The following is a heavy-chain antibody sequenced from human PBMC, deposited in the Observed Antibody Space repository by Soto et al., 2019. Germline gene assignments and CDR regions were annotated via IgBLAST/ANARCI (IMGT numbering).Heavy chain of an antibody. Sequence: PSETLSLTCTVSSGSVNSDSHYWNWIRQPPGKGLEWIGYVYYNGNTNYNPSLKSRLTISVDTSRNQFSLSLRSVTAADTAVYYCARSTGWLTHPPAFHPWCQGTLVTVSS. V-gene: IGHV4-61*01. D-gene: IGHD6-19*01. CDR1: SGSVNSDSHY. CDR2: VYYNGNT. J-gene: IGHJ5*02. CDR3: ARSTGWLTHPPAFHP.